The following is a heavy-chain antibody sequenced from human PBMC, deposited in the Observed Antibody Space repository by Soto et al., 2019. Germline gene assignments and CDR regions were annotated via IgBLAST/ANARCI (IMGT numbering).Heavy chain of an antibody. J-gene: IGHJ6*02. CDR3: ARDSGGMDV. CDR1: GYTFTNYA. V-gene: IGHV1-3*01. Sequence: QVQLVQSGAGVKKPGASVKVSCKASGYTFTNYAIHWVRQAPGQRLEWMGWINAGNGNTKYSQKLQGRVTITRDTSASTAYMELSSLRSEDTAVYYCARDSGGMDVWGQGTTVTVSS. CDR2: INAGNGNT.